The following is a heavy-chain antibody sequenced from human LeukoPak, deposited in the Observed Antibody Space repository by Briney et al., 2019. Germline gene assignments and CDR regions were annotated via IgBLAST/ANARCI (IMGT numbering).Heavy chain of an antibody. V-gene: IGHV3-23*01. D-gene: IGHD1-7*01. Sequence: GGSLRLSCAASGFTFNNYAMTWVRQAPAKGLEWVSSIIDSGISTYYGDSVKGRFTTSRDNSKNTLYLQMNSLRAEDTAVYYCAEGSRGNYDYWGQGTLVTVSS. CDR3: AEGSRGNYDY. CDR1: GFTFNNYA. J-gene: IGHJ4*02. CDR2: IIDSGIST.